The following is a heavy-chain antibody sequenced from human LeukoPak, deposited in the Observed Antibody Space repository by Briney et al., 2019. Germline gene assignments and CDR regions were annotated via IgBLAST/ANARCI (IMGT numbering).Heavy chain of an antibody. CDR3: ARRAVVGMLHFHS. D-gene: IGHD6-19*01. V-gene: IGHV1-2*02. CDR1: GYTFTGYY. J-gene: IGHJ4*02. CDR2: INPNSGGT. Sequence: VASVKVTCKASGYTFTGYYMHWVRQAPGQGRERMGCINPNSGGTNYAQKFQGRVTMTRDRSISTAYMELSTLRSDETAVYYCARRAVVGMLHFHSWGPGNPVTVSS.